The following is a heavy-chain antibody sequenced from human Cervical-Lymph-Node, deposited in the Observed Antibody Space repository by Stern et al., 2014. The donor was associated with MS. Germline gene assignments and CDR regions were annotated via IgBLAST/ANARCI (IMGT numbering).Heavy chain of an antibody. J-gene: IGHJ4*02. CDR2: ISPIFGTA. CDR3: AREFNYDTSGYYFYY. D-gene: IGHD3-22*01. V-gene: IGHV1-69*01. Sequence: VQLVESGAEVKKPGSSGKVSCKASGGTFSNYGISWVRQAPGQGLVWMGGISPIFGTANYAEKLQGRVTITADESTSTAYMELSSLRSEDTAVYYCAREFNYDTSGYYFYYWGQGTLVTVSS. CDR1: GGTFSNYG.